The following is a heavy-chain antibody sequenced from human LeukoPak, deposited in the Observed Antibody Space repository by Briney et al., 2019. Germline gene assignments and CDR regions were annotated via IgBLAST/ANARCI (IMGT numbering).Heavy chain of an antibody. CDR1: GFTFSQFA. Sequence: GRSPRLSCAASGFTFSQFAVHWVRQAPGKGLEWVADISHDGRNTYYADSVKGRFTISRDNSKNTLYLQMNSLRTEDTAVYYCARDSNSDFWSGYYTNYFDYWGQGTLVTVSS. J-gene: IGHJ4*02. D-gene: IGHD3-3*01. V-gene: IGHV3-30*04. CDR2: ISHDGRNT. CDR3: ARDSNSDFWSGYYTNYFDY.